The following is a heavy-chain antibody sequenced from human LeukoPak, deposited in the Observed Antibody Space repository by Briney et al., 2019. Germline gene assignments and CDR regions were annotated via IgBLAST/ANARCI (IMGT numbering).Heavy chain of an antibody. V-gene: IGHV1-8*01. Sequence: ASVKVSCKASGYTFTSYDINSVRQATGQGLEWMGWMNPNSGNTGYAQKFQGRVTMTRNTSISTAYMELSSLRSEDTAVYYCARGDYYDSSERIDWFDPWGQGTLVTVSS. CDR1: GYTFTSYD. J-gene: IGHJ5*02. CDR2: MNPNSGNT. CDR3: ARGDYYDSSERIDWFDP. D-gene: IGHD3-22*01.